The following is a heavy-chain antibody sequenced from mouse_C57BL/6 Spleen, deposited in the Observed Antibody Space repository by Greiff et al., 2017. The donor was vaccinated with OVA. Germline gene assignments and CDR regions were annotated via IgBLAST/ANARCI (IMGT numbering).Heavy chain of an antibody. Sequence: VQLQQSGAELVRPGASVKLSCTASGFNIKDYYMHWVKQRPEQGLEWIGRIDPEDGDTEYAPKFQGKATMTADTSSNTAYLQLSSLTSEDTAVYYCTFNYCGSSYLDYWGQGTTLTVSS. CDR3: TFNYCGSSYLDY. V-gene: IGHV14-1*01. CDR1: GFNIKDYY. D-gene: IGHD1-1*01. CDR2: IDPEDGDT. J-gene: IGHJ2*01.